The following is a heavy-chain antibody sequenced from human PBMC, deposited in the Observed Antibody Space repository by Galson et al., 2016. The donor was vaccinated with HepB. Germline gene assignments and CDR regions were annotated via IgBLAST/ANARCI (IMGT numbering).Heavy chain of an antibody. D-gene: IGHD3-22*01. CDR1: NFMFSDYP. V-gene: IGHV3-11*04. J-gene: IGHJ3*02. CDR2: ISSDGTVI. CDR3: ARPWIADYYDRRALDI. Sequence: SLRLSCAASNFMFSDYPMSRIRQAPGKGLEWLSYISSDGTVIYYADSVKGRFTISRDNSKNTLYLQMNSLRAEDTAVYYCARPWIADYYDRRALDIWGQGTMVTVSS.